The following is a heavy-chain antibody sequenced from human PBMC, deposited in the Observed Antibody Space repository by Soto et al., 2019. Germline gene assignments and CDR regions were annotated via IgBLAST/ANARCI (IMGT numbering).Heavy chain of an antibody. Sequence: GGSLRLSCAASGLTVSSNYMSWVRQAPGKGLEWVSVIYSGGSTYYADSVKGRFTISRDNSKNTLYLQMNSLRAEDTGGGCGARGGGITMVRGPFDYWGQGTLVTVSS. D-gene: IGHD3-10*01. V-gene: IGHV3-53*01. CDR2: IYSGGST. CDR1: GLTVSSNY. J-gene: IGHJ4*02. CDR3: ARGGGITMVRGPFDY.